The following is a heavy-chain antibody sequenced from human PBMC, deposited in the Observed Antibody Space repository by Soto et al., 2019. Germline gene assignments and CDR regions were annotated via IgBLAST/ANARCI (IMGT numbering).Heavy chain of an antibody. CDR2: ITSASSVI. CDR1: GFTFSDYY. J-gene: IGHJ6*02. Sequence: PGGSLRLSCAASGFTFSDYYMTWVRQAPGKGLEWIATITSASSVIHYADSVKGRFTVSRDNAKQSLYLQMNNLRAEDTALYYCARDYCSKTPCTNYDMDVWGQGTTVTV. CDR3: ARDYCSKTPCTNYDMDV. V-gene: IGHV3-11*01. D-gene: IGHD2-2*01.